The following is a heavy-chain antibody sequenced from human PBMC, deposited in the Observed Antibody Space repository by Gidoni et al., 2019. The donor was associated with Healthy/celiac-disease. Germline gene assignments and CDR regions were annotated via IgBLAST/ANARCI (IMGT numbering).Heavy chain of an antibody. CDR2: IIPIFGTA. D-gene: IGHD2-21*02. J-gene: IGHJ3*02. CDR3: ASLGGGNSWDAFDI. V-gene: IGHV1-69*01. CDR1: GGTFRSYA. Sequence: QVQLVQSGAEVTKPGSSVQVSFKASGGTFRSYAISWLRPAPGQVLEWMGGIIPIFGTANYAQKFQGRVTITADESTSTAYMELSSLRSEDTAVYYWASLGGGNSWDAFDIWGQGTMVTVSS.